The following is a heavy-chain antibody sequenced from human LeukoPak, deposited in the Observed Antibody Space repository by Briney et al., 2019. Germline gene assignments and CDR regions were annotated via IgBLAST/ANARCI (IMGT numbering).Heavy chain of an antibody. V-gene: IGHV3-66*02. J-gene: IGHJ4*02. Sequence: GGSLRLSCAASGFTVSSNYMSWVRQAPGKGLEWVSVIYSGGSTYYADSVKGRFTISRDNSKNTLYLQMNSLRAEDTAVYYCAKDQRRRDGYNLDYWGQGTLVTVSS. CDR1: GFTVSSNY. CDR2: IYSGGST. CDR3: AKDQRRRDGYNLDY. D-gene: IGHD5-24*01.